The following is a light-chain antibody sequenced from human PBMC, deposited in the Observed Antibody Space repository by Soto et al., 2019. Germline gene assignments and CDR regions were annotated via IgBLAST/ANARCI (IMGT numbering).Light chain of an antibody. CDR2: DVS. Sequence: QSALTQPASVSGSPGQSITISCTGTSSDVGGHDYVSWYQQHPGEAPKLIIYDVSNRPSGVSTRLSGSKSGNTASLTLSGLQTEDEADYHCSSYATSTTVIFGGGTKLTVL. CDR1: SSDVGGHDY. V-gene: IGLV2-14*03. J-gene: IGLJ2*01. CDR3: SSYATSTTVI.